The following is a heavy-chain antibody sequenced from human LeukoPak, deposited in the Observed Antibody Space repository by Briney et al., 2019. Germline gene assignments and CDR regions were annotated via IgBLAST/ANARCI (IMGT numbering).Heavy chain of an antibody. Sequence: SETLSLTCAVYGGSFSGYYWSWIRQPPGKGLEWIGEINHSGSTNYNPSLKSRVTMSVDTSKNQFSLKLSSVTAADTAVYYCARSSGQYSSSWPYSYYYYGMDVWGQGTTVTVSS. D-gene: IGHD6-13*01. J-gene: IGHJ6*02. CDR3: ARSSGQYSSSWPYSYYYYGMDV. CDR1: GGSFSGYY. CDR2: INHSGST. V-gene: IGHV4-34*01.